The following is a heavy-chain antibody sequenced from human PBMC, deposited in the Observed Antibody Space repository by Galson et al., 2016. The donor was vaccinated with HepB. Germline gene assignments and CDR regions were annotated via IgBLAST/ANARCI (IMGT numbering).Heavy chain of an antibody. Sequence: TLSLTCTVSGGSISSGGYYWSWIRQHPGKGLEWIGYIHYSGSTYYNPSPESRVSISVDTSKNQFSLKLSSVPAADTAVYYCARDKNERGYSYGHFDYWGQGALVTVSS. CDR1: GGSISSGGYY. D-gene: IGHD5-18*01. V-gene: IGHV4-31*03. J-gene: IGHJ4*02. CDR3: ARDKNERGYSYGHFDY. CDR2: IHYSGST.